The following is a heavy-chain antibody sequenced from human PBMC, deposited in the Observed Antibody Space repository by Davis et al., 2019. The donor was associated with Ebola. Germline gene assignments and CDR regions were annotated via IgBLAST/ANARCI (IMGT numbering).Heavy chain of an antibody. Sequence: ASVKVSCKASGYTFTSYGISWVRQAPGQGLEWMGWISAYNVNTNYAQKLQGRVTMTTDTSTSTAYMELRSLRSEDTAVYYCATGLRYFDWLPKIDYWGQGTLVTVSS. V-gene: IGHV1-18*04. CDR2: ISAYNVNT. J-gene: IGHJ4*02. CDR3: ATGLRYFDWLPKIDY. CDR1: GYTFTSYG. D-gene: IGHD3-9*01.